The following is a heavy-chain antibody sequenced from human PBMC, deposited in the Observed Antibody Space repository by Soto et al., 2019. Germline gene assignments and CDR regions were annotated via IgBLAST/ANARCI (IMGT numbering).Heavy chain of an antibody. CDR1: GFTFSSYG. V-gene: IGHV3-30*18. CDR3: AKFPSNLAVVGY. J-gene: IGHJ4*02. D-gene: IGHD2-21*01. Sequence: GSLSLSCAASGFTFSSYGMHWVRQAPGKGLEWVAVISYDGSNKYYADSVKGRFTISRDNSKNTLYLQMNSLRAEDTAVYYCAKFPSNLAVVGYWCQGTLVTVFS. CDR2: ISYDGSNK.